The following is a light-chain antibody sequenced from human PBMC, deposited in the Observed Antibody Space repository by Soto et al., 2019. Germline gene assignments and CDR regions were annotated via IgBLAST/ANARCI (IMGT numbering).Light chain of an antibody. CDR1: QTVLFSSNNKNY. Sequence: DIVMTQSPDSLAVSLGERATINCRSSQTVLFSSNNKNYLAWYQQKPGHPPKLLIYWASTRESGVPDRFSGSGSGTDDTLTISSLQAEDVAAYYCQQYYDTPPFTFGGGTKVEIK. CDR3: QQYYDTPPFT. CDR2: WAS. V-gene: IGKV4-1*01. J-gene: IGKJ4*01.